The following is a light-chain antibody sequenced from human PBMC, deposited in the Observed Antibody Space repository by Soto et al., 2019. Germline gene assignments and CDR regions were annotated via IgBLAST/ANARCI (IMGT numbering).Light chain of an antibody. CDR3: QHYNSYSEA. V-gene: IGKV1-8*01. CDR1: QGISSY. J-gene: IGKJ1*01. CDR2: AAS. Sequence: IRMTPSPSSFSASTGDRVTITCLASQGISSYLAWYQQKPGKAPKLLIYAASTLQSGVPSRFSGSGSGTEFTLTISSLQPDDFATYYCQHYNSYSEAFGQGTKVDI.